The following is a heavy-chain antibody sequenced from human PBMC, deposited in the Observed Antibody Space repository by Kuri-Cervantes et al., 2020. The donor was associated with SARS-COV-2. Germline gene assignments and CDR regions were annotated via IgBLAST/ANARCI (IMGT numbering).Heavy chain of an antibody. Sequence: ASVKVSCKASGYTSTSYGISWVRQAPGQGLEWMGWISAYNGSTNYAQKLQGRVTMTTDTSTSTAYMELRSLRSDDTAVYYCASWGRDMTTVTWVDYWGQGTLVTVSS. V-gene: IGHV1-18*01. CDR3: ASWGRDMTTVTWVDY. J-gene: IGHJ4*02. CDR2: ISAYNGST. D-gene: IGHD4-17*01. CDR1: GYTSTSYG.